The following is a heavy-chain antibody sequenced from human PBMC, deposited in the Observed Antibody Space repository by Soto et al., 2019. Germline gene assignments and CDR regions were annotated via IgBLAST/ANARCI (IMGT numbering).Heavy chain of an antibody. V-gene: IGHV1-69*06. J-gene: IGHJ6*02. Sequence: QVQLVQSGAEVKKPGSSVKVSCKASGGTFSSYAISWVRQAPGQGLEWMGGIIPIFGTANYAQKFQGRVTITADKSMSTAYMELSSLRSEDTAVYYCARLNGRGYSLFYGMDVWGQGTTVTVSS. CDR3: ARLNGRGYSLFYGMDV. CDR2: IIPIFGTA. D-gene: IGHD1-1*01. CDR1: GGTFSSYA.